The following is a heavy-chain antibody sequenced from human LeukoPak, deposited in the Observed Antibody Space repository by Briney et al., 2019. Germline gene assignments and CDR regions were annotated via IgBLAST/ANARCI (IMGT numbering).Heavy chain of an antibody. Sequence: HPGGSLRLSCEGSGFTLSSFEMNGVRQAPGKGLEWLSYIGSGGRTIYYADSVKGRFTISRDNARNSLYLQMNSLRAEDTAVYHCAREDSRDALDIWGQGTMVTVSS. D-gene: IGHD3-22*01. CDR3: AREDSRDALDI. J-gene: IGHJ3*02. CDR1: GFTLSSFE. CDR2: IGSGGRTI. V-gene: IGHV3-48*03.